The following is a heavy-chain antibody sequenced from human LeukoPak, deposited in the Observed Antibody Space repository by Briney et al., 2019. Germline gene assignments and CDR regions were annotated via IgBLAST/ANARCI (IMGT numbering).Heavy chain of an antibody. V-gene: IGHV3-20*04. CDR2: INWNGGST. CDR1: GXTFDDYG. CDR3: ARVNYGSGSYTDYFDY. Sequence: GGSLRLSCAASGXTFDDYGMSWVRQAPGKGLEWVSGINWNGGSTGYEDSVKGRFTISRDNAKNSLYLQMNSLRAEDTALYYWARVNYGSGSYTDYFDYWGQGTLVTVSS. D-gene: IGHD3-10*01. J-gene: IGHJ4*02.